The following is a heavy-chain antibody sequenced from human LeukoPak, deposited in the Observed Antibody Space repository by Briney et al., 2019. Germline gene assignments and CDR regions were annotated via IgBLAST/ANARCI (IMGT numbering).Heavy chain of an antibody. D-gene: IGHD3-16*01. CDR3: ARETGGAEFDP. J-gene: IGHJ5*02. CDR1: GGSFSGYY. CDR2: INHSGST. Sequence: SETLSLTCAVYGGSFSGYYWSWIRQPPGKGLEWIGEINHSGSTNYNPSLKSRVTISVDTSKNQFSLKLSSVTAADTAVYYCARETGGAEFDPWGQGTLVTVSS. V-gene: IGHV4-34*01.